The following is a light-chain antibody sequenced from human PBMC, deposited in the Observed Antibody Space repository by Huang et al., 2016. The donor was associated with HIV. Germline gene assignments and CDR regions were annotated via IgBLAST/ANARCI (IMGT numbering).Light chain of an antibody. Sequence: EIVLTQSPATLSLSAGERATLSCRASQKISNYLAWYQQKPGQSPRLLIFETSNRATGVPARFSGSGSGTDVTLTISSLEPEDSAVYYCQQRSDWSLTFGGGTDVEIK. CDR2: ETS. CDR3: QQRSDWSLT. J-gene: IGKJ4*01. CDR1: QKISNY. V-gene: IGKV3-11*01.